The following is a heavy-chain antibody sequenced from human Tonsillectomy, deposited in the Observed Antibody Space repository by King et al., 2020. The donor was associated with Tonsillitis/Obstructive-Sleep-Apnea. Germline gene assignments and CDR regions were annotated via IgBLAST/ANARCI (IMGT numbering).Heavy chain of an antibody. CDR2: IFPGDSDT. CDR3: VRWGDNVV. V-gene: IGHV5-51*01. Sequence: QLVQSGAEVKKPGESLKISCKGSGYTFTTYWIGWVRQMPGKGLEWMGIIFPGDSDTRYSPSFQGQVTISVDKSISTAYVQWNSLKASDTAMYYCVRWGDNVVWGKGTMVTVSS. D-gene: IGHD3-16*01. J-gene: IGHJ3*01. CDR1: GYTFTTYW.